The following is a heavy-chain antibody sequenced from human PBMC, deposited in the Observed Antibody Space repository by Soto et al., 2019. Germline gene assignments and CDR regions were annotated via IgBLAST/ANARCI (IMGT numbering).Heavy chain of an antibody. D-gene: IGHD3-3*01. Sequence: QVQLVESGGGVVQPGRSLRLSCAASGFTLSSYGIHWVRRAPGKGLEWVAVAWASGGGKNSADSVQGRFTISRDISKNTLYLQMNSLRVEETAVYYCARHPPDRGRGYYSLDYWGQGTLVTVSS. CDR2: AWASGGGK. V-gene: IGHV3-33*01. J-gene: IGHJ4*02. CDR1: GFTLSSYG. CDR3: ARHPPDRGRGYYSLDY.